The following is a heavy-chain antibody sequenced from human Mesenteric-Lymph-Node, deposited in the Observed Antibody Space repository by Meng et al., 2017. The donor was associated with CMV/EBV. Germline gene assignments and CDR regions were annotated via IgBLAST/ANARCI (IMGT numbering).Heavy chain of an antibody. D-gene: IGHD6-19*01. CDR2: INTGNGKP. CDR3: AREGAVTGLDLDY. V-gene: IGHV1-3*04. CDR1: GSNFTTNI. J-gene: IGHJ4*02. Sequence: CKASGSNFTTNIIHWVRQAPGEGLEWMGWINTGNGKPRYSQNFQGRVTITRDTSANTAFMEVNSLRSEDTALYYCAREGAVTGLDLDYWGPGTLVTVSS.